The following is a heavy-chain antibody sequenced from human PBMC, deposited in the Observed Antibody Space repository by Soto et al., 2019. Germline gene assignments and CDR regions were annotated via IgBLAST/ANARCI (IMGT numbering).Heavy chain of an antibody. CDR3: VKGRGGLAEFDF. CDR2: ISYDGSNT. J-gene: IGHJ4*02. CDR1: GFTFSRYD. Sequence: QVQLVESGGGVVQPGRSLRLSCAGAGFTFSRYDMHWVRQAPGKGLEWVALISYDGSNTYYAESVKGRFTISRDNCKNTLYLQTNSLRPEDTGVYYCVKGRGGLAEFDFWGQGTLVTVSS. D-gene: IGHD3-10*01. V-gene: IGHV3-30*18.